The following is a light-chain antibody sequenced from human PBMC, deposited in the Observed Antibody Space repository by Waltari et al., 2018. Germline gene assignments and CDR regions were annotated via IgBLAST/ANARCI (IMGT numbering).Light chain of an antibody. J-gene: IGLJ2*01. Sequence: SALTKPPSVSGSPGQSLTISCTGTSSDVGGYNYASWYQQYPGKAPKLMIYDVSKRPSGVSMRFSGSKSGNTASLTISGLQAEDEADYYCCSYAGSSTHVLFGGGTKLTVL. CDR2: DVS. CDR3: CSYAGSSTHVL. CDR1: SSDVGGYNY. V-gene: IGLV2-23*02.